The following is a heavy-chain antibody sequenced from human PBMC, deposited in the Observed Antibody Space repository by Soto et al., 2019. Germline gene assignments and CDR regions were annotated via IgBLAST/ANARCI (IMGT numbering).Heavy chain of an antibody. V-gene: IGHV3-23*01. Sequence: GGSLRLSCGASGSTFSSYAMNWVRQAPGKGLEWVSAISGSGGSTYYADSVKGRFTISRDNSKNTLYLQMNSLRAEDTAIYYCAKDRGLTRIRGGGPWGQGTLVTVSS. J-gene: IGHJ4*02. CDR3: AKDRGLTRIRGGGP. D-gene: IGHD3-10*01. CDR1: GSTFSSYA. CDR2: ISGSGGST.